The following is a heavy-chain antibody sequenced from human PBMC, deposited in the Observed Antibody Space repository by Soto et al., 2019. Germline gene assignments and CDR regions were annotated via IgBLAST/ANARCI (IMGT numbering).Heavy chain of an antibody. CDR2: INPNSGGT. J-gene: IGHJ6*02. CDR3: ARDGGVVAALDV. CDR1: GYTFTGYY. V-gene: IGHV1-2*02. Sequence: EASVKVSFKASGYTFTGYYMHWLRQAPGQGLEWMGWINPNSGGTNYAQKFQGRVTMTRDTSISTAYMELSRLRSDDTAVYYCARDGGVVAALDVWGQGTTVTVSS. D-gene: IGHD2-15*01.